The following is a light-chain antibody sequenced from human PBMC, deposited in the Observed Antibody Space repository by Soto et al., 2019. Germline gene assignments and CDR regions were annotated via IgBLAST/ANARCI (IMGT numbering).Light chain of an antibody. CDR1: SSDVGYSY. CDR2: EVS. CDR3: SSYTGSSTLV. Sequence: QSALTQPASVSGSPGQSITISCTGSSSDVGYSYVSWYQHHPGKAPKLMIYEVSNRPSGVSNRFSGSKSSNTVSLTISGLQAEDEADYYCSSYTGSSTLVFVGGTKLTVL. V-gene: IGLV2-14*01. J-gene: IGLJ2*01.